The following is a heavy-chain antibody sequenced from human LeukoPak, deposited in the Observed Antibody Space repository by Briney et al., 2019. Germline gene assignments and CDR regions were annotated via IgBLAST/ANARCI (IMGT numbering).Heavy chain of an antibody. D-gene: IGHD6-6*01. CDR1: GGSISSSSYS. Sequence: SETLSLTCTVSGGSISSSSYSWGWIRQPPGKGLEWIGSIYYSGSTYYNPSLKSRVTISVDTSKNQFSLKLSSVTAADTAVYYCARRGMGSSSSYWGQGTLVTVSS. J-gene: IGHJ4*02. CDR2: IYYSGST. V-gene: IGHV4-39*01. CDR3: ARRGMGSSSSY.